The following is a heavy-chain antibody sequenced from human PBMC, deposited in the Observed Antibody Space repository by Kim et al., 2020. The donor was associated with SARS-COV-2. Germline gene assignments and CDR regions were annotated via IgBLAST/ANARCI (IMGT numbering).Heavy chain of an antibody. CDR1: VYSFTSYW. CDR2: IYPGDSDT. CDR3: ASGRGYRWGFGAFDI. D-gene: IGHD3-10*01. Sequence: GESLKISCNGSVYSFTSYWIGWVRQMPGKGLEWMGIIYPGDSDTRYSPSFQGQVTISADKSISTAYLQWSSLKASDTAMYYCASGRGYRWGFGAFDIWGQGTMVTVSS. J-gene: IGHJ3*02. V-gene: IGHV5-51*01.